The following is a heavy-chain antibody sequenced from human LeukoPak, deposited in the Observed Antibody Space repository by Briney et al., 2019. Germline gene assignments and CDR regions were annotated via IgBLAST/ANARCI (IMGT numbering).Heavy chain of an antibody. CDR2: IWYDGSNK. CDR1: GFTFSSYG. V-gene: IGHV3-33*01. Sequence: QPGRSLRLSCAASGFTFSSYGMHWVRQAPGKGLEWVAVIWYDGSNKYYADSVKGRFTISRDNSKNTLYLQMNSLRAEDTAVYYCASRYSPFDFWGQGTLVTVSS. D-gene: IGHD5-18*01. J-gene: IGHJ4*02. CDR3: ASRYSPFDF.